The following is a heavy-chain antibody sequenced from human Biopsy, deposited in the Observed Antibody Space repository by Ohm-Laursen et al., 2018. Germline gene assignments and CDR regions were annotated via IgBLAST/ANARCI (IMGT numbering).Heavy chain of an antibody. J-gene: IGHJ6*01. CDR3: ARDKTVLNYCFSSDV. V-gene: IGHV1-69*04. CDR2: IISMVGTP. Sequence: SSVKASCKASGGTFNNNGITWVRQAPGQGIEWVGRIISMVGTPKYAQKFQGRATITVDKSTSTAYLDLSSLKSEDTAVYYCARDKTVLNYCFSSDVWGQGTTVTVSS. CDR1: GGTFNNNG. D-gene: IGHD5-24*01.